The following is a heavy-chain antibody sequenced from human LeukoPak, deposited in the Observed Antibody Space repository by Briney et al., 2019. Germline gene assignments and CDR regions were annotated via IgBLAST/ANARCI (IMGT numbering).Heavy chain of an antibody. V-gene: IGHV4-30-4*08. CDR2: IYYSGST. CDR1: GGSISSGDYY. D-gene: IGHD6-13*01. CDR3: ARVVAGIAAAGRENWFDP. Sequence: PSETLSLTCTVSGGSISSGDYYWSWIRQPPGKGLEWIGYIYYSGSTYYNPSLKSRVTISVDTSKNQFSLKLSSVTAADTAVYYCARVVAGIAAAGRENWFDPWGQGTLVTVSS. J-gene: IGHJ5*02.